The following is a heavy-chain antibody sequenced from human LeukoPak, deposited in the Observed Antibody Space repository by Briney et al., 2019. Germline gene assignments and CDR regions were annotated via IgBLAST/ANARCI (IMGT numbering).Heavy chain of an antibody. Sequence: PGGSLRLSCAASGFTFSSYGMHWVRQAPCKGLEWVAFIRYDGSNKYYADSVKGRFTISRDNSKNTLYLQMNSLRAEDTAVYYCAKDSVGANSWFDPWGQGALVTVSS. CDR3: AKDSVGANSWFDP. CDR1: GFTFSSYG. J-gene: IGHJ5*02. V-gene: IGHV3-30*02. CDR2: IRYDGSNK. D-gene: IGHD1-26*01.